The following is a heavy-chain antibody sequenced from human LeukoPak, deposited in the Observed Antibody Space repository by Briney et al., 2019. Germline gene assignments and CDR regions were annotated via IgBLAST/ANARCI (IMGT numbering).Heavy chain of an antibody. J-gene: IGHJ4*02. CDR1: GYGFFGYW. CDR3: ARPYSSALWRVDY. V-gene: IGHV5-51*01. Sequence: GESLKISCKGSGYGFFGYWIGWVRQMPGKSLEWMGIIYPDDSKTRYSPSFQGQVTISADKSISTAYLQWSSLKASDTAMYYCARPYSSALWRVDYWGQGALVTVSS. CDR2: IYPDDSKT. D-gene: IGHD6-19*01.